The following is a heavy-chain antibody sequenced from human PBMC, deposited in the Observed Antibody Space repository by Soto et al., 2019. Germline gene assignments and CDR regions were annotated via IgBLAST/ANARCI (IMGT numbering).Heavy chain of an antibody. CDR3: ARGGGLYCSGGSCWYNWFDP. CDR1: GYTFTSYG. V-gene: IGHV1-18*01. Sequence: ASVKVSCKASGYTFTSYGISWVRQAPGQGLEWMGWISAYNGNTNYAQKLQGRVTMTTDTSTSTAYMELRSLRSDDTAVYYCARGGGLYCSGGSCWYNWFDPWGQGTLVTVS. CDR2: ISAYNGNT. J-gene: IGHJ5*02. D-gene: IGHD2-15*01.